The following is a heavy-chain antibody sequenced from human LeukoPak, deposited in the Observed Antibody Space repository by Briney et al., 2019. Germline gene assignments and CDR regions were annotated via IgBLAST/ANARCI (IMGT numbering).Heavy chain of an antibody. CDR3: ARDRFGGMDV. J-gene: IGHJ6*04. V-gene: IGHV3-7*01. CDR1: GFTFTSFW. CDR2: IKEDGSEK. D-gene: IGHD4-23*01. Sequence: GGSLRLSCAASGFTFTSFWMSWVRQAPGKGLEWVANIKEDGSEKYYVDSVRGRFTISRDGAKNSVYLQMNSLRAEDSAVYYCARDRFGGMDVWGKGTSVTVSS.